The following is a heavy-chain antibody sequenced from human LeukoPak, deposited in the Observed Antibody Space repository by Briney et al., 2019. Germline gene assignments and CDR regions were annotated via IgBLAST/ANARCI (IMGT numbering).Heavy chain of an antibody. CDR2: INTGGGST. CDR1: GFTFSNYW. Sequence: PGGSLRLSCAASGFTFSNYWMHWVRQVPGKGLVWVSRINTGGGSTTYADSVEGRFTISRDNAKNTLYLQMNSLRAEDTAVYYCARSNQADDYWGQGTLVTVSS. CDR3: ARSNQADDY. V-gene: IGHV3-74*01. D-gene: IGHD4-11*01. J-gene: IGHJ4*02.